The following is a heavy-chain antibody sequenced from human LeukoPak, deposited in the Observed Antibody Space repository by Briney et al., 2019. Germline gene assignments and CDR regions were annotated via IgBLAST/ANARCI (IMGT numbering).Heavy chain of an antibody. J-gene: IGHJ4*02. CDR1: GGSISSYY. Sequence: SETLSLTCTASGGSISSYYWSWIRQPPGKGLEWIGHIYYSGSTNYNPSLKSRVTISVDTSKNQFSLKLSSVTAADTAVYYCAREDCSSTSCLIDYWGQGTLVTVSS. D-gene: IGHD2-2*01. CDR2: IYYSGST. CDR3: AREDCSSTSCLIDY. V-gene: IGHV4-59*01.